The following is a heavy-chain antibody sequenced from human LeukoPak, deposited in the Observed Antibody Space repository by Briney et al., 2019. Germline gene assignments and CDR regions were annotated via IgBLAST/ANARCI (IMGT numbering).Heavy chain of an antibody. J-gene: IGHJ4*02. D-gene: IGHD2-15*01. V-gene: IGHV4-34*01. CDR3: ARGRVVNPFDL. CDR2: INHSGST. Sequence: SETLSLTCAVYGGSFSGYYWSWIRQPPGKGLEWIGEINHSGSTNYNPSLKSRVTISVDTSKNQFSLKLSSVTAADTAVYYCARGRVVNPFDLWGQGTLVTVDS. CDR1: GGSFSGYY.